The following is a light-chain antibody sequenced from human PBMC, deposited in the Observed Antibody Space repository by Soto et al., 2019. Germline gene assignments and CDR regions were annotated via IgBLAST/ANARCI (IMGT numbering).Light chain of an antibody. CDR1: QNISDS. V-gene: IGKV1-39*01. CDR3: QRSWT. CDR2: AAS. J-gene: IGKJ2*01. Sequence: DIQMTQSPSSLSASVGDRVTITCRASQNISDSLNWYQHKPGQAPKLLIYAASSLQSGVPSRFSGSGSETDFTLHISSLQPEDFASYFCQRSWTFGQGTKL.